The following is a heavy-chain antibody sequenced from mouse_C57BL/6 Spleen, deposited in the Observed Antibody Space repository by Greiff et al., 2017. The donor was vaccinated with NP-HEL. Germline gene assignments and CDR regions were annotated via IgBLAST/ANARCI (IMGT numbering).Heavy chain of an antibody. CDR2: INPNNGGT. Sequence: EVQLQQSGPELVKPGASVKISCKASGYTFTDYYMNWVKQSHGKSLEWIGDINPNNGGTSYNQKFKGKATLTVDKSSSTAYMELRSLTSEDSAVYYGAREGAITTVVARRSAWFAYWGQGTLVTVSA. V-gene: IGHV1-26*01. CDR3: AREGAITTVVARRSAWFAY. J-gene: IGHJ3*01. D-gene: IGHD1-1*01. CDR1: GYTFTDYY.